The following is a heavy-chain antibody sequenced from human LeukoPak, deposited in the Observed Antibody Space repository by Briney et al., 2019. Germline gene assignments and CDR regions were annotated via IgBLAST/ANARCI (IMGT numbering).Heavy chain of an antibody. Sequence: PGGSLRLSCAASGFTFSIYGMYWVRQAPGKGLEWVAFIRYDGSNKYYGDSVKGRFTISRDNSKNTLYLQMNSLRAEDTAVYYCASPNYYGSGSYYNGFDYWGQGTLVTVSS. CDR3: ASPNYYGSGSYYNGFDY. J-gene: IGHJ4*02. CDR2: IRYDGSNK. V-gene: IGHV3-30*02. CDR1: GFTFSIYG. D-gene: IGHD3-10*01.